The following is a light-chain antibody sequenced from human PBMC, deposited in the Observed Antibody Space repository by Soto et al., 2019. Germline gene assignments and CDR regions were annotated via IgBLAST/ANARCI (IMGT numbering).Light chain of an antibody. Sequence: QSALTQPASVSGSPGQSITISCTGTSSDVGGYNYVSWYQQHPGKAPKLMIYEVSNRPSGVSNRFSGSKSGNTASLTISGLQAEDEADYYCSSYEGSNTVVFGGGTKLTVL. CDR3: SSYEGSNTVV. CDR2: EVS. V-gene: IGLV2-14*01. J-gene: IGLJ3*02. CDR1: SSDVGGYNY.